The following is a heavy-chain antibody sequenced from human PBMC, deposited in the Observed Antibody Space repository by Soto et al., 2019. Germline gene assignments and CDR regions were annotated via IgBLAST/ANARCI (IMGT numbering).Heavy chain of an antibody. CDR1: CGSISSSSYY. J-gene: IGHJ5*02. CDR2: IYYSGST. D-gene: IGHD6-13*01. CDR3: ASSSSWYPFQNWFDP. Sequence: SETLSLTCTVSCGSISSSSYYWGWIRQPPGKGLEWIGSIYYSGSTYYNPSLKSRVTISVDTSKNQFSLKLSSVTAADTAVYYCASSSSWYPFQNWFDPWGQGTLVTVSS. V-gene: IGHV4-39*01.